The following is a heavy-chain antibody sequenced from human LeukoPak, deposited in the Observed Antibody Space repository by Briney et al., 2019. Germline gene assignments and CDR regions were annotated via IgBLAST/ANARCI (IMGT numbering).Heavy chain of an antibody. V-gene: IGHV1-3*04. Sequence: VASVKVSCKASGYNFISYAIHWLRQAPGQRLELMGWITTDNGNTKYFKGLQGRVTITRDTSTSTVYMELRSLRSDDTAVYYCARVKPPSYYDSSGYLGYWGQGTLVTVSS. CDR3: ARVKPPSYYDSSGYLGY. CDR1: GYNFISYA. CDR2: ITTDNGNT. J-gene: IGHJ4*02. D-gene: IGHD3-22*01.